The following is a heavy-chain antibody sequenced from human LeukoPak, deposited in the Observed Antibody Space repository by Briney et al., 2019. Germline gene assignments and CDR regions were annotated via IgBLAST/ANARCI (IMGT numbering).Heavy chain of an antibody. J-gene: IGHJ4*02. CDR2: ISYDGSNK. CDR3: ARGQYYYDTSGYYADY. CDR1: GFTISIYA. Sequence: GGSLRLSCAGSGFTISIYAMHWVRQPPGKGLDCVAVISYDGSNKYYADSVKGRFTISRDNSKNTLYLQMNSLRAEDTAVYYCARGQYYYDTSGYYADYWGQGTLVTVSS. V-gene: IGHV3-30-3*01. D-gene: IGHD3-22*01.